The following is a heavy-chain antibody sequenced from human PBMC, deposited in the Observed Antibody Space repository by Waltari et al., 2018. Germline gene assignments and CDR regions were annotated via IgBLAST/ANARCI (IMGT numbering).Heavy chain of an antibody. CDR1: YA. D-gene: IGHD3-22*01. J-gene: IGHJ6*02. CDR2: ISYDGSNK. Sequence: YAMHWVRQAPGKGLEWVAVISYDGSNKYYADSVKGRFTISRDNSKNTLYLQMNSLRAEDTAVYYCARDPYYYDSSGYYLYYYYGMDVWGQGTTVTVSS. V-gene: IGHV3-30*01. CDR3: ARDPYYYDSSGYYLYYYYGMDV.